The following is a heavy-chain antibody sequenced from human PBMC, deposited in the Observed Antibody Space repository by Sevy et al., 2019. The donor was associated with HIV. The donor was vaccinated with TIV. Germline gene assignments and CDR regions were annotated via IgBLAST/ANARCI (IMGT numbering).Heavy chain of an antibody. CDR3: ANYRYYDSSGSTQHYFDY. Sequence: GGSLRLSCTASGFTFSSYEMNWVRQAPGKGLEWVSYISNSGSTIHYSDSVKGRFTISRDNSKNTLYLQMNSLRAEDTAVYYCANYRYYDSSGSTQHYFDYWGQGTLVTVSS. J-gene: IGHJ4*02. V-gene: IGHV3-48*03. CDR2: ISNSGSTI. CDR1: GFTFSSYE. D-gene: IGHD3-22*01.